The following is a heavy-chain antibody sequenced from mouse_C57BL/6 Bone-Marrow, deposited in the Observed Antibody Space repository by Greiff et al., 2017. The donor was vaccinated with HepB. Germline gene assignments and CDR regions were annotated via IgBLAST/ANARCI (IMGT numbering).Heavy chain of an antibody. CDR2: IYPRSGNT. D-gene: IGHD1-1*01. J-gene: IGHJ4*01. V-gene: IGHV1-81*01. CDR3: ARPLFVSSYEHAMDY. Sequence: QVQLQQSGAELARPGASVKLSCKASGYTFTSYGISWVKQRTGQGLEWIGEIYPRSGNTNYNEKFKGKATLTADKSSSTAYMELRSLTSEESAVYFCARPLFVSSYEHAMDYWGQGTSVTVSS. CDR1: GYTFTSYG.